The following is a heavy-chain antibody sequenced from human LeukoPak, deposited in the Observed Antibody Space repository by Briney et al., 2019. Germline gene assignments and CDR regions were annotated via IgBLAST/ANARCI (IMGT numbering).Heavy chain of an antibody. CDR1: GGSISSGFYY. V-gene: IGHV4-61*02. D-gene: IGHD1-26*01. J-gene: IGHJ3*02. Sequence: SETLSLTCSVSGGSISSGFYYWSWIRQPAGKGLEWIGRIYTTGSTNYNPSLKSRVTISLDTSKNQFSLRLRSVTAADTAVYYCARVRGSYGDAFDIWGQGTMVTVSS. CDR2: IYTTGST. CDR3: ARVRGSYGDAFDI.